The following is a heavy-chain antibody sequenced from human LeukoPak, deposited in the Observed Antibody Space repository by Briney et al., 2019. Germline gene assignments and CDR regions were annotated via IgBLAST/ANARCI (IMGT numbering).Heavy chain of an antibody. CDR1: GFTVSSNY. J-gene: IGHJ2*01. Sequence: PGGSLRLSCAASGFTVSSNYMNWVRQAPGRGLEWVSVIHSTGNTYYADSVKGRFTMSRDSSKNTLYLQMNSLRAEDTAVYYCARVLLDSSGNQYWYYDLWGRGTLVTVSS. V-gene: IGHV3-53*01. CDR3: ARVLLDSSGNQYWYYDL. D-gene: IGHD3-22*01. CDR2: IHSTGNT.